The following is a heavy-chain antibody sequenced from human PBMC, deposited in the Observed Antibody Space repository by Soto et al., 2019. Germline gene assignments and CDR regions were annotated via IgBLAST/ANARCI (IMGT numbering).Heavy chain of an antibody. CDR2: IYYSGST. D-gene: IGHD1-26*01. V-gene: IGHV4-30-4*01. J-gene: IGHJ4*02. CDR1: GGSISSGDYY. Sequence: SETLSLTCTVSGGSISSGDYYWSWIRQPPGKGLEWIGYIYYSGSTYYNPSLKSRVTISVDTSKNQYSLKLSSVTAADTAVYYCARTWEQTTIDYWGQGTLVTVSS. CDR3: ARTWEQTTIDY.